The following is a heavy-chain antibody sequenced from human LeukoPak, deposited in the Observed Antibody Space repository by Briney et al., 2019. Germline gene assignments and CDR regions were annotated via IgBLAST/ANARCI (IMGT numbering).Heavy chain of an antibody. CDR3: ARDISSSWYDWLAP. D-gene: IGHD6-13*01. V-gene: IGHV3-7*01. J-gene: IGHJ5*02. CDR2: IKQDGSEK. CDR1: GFTFSSYW. Sequence: GGSLRLSCAAAGFTFSSYWVSWVRQAPGKGLEWVANIKQDGSEKYYVDSVKGRFTISRDNAKNSLYLQMNSLRAEDTAVYYCARDISSSWYDWLAPWGQGPLFTVSS.